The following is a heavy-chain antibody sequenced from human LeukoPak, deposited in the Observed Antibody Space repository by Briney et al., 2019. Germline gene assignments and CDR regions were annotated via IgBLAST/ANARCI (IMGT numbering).Heavy chain of an antibody. CDR3: ARGGTSGSGSYYISEY. CDR1: GFTVSSNY. Sequence: GGSLRLSCAASGFTVSSNYMSWVRQAPGKGLECVSLIYSDGTTYYADSVRGRFTISRDNSKNTLYLQMNSLRPEDTAMYYCARGGTSGSGSYYISEYWGQGTLVTVSP. J-gene: IGHJ4*02. V-gene: IGHV3-53*05. D-gene: IGHD3-10*01. CDR2: IYSDGTT.